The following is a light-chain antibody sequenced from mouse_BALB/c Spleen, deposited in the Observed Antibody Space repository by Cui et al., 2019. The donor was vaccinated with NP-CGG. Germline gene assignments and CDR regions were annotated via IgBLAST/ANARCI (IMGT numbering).Light chain of an antibody. V-gene: IGLV1*01. Sequence: AGVTEASTLTTSPGETVTLTCRSSTGAVTTSNYANWVQEKPDHLFTGLIGGTNNRAPRVPARFSGSLIGDKAALTITGAQTEDETIYFCALWYSNHWVFGGGTKLTVL. J-gene: IGLJ1*01. CDR3: ALWYSNHWV. CDR1: TGAVTTSNY. CDR2: GTN.